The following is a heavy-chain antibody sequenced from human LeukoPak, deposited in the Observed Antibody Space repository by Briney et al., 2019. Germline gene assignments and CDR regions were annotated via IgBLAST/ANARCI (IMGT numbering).Heavy chain of an antibody. CDR1: GFTFSSYS. J-gene: IGHJ4*02. CDR3: ARVGLQQLVFDY. V-gene: IGHV3-21*01. D-gene: IGHD6-13*01. Sequence: GGSLRLSCAASGFTFSSYSMNWVRQAPGKGLEWVSSISSSSSYIYYADSVKGRFTISRDNSKNTLYLQMNSLRAEDTAVYYCARVGLQQLVFDYWGQGTLVTVSS. CDR2: ISSSSSYI.